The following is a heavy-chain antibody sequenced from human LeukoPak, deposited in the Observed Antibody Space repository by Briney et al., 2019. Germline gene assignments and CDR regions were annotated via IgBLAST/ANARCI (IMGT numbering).Heavy chain of an antibody. V-gene: IGHV3-74*01. CDR1: GFTFSSYW. J-gene: IGHJ4*02. CDR3: ANLLGGFDY. Sequence: PGGSLRLSCAASGFTFSSYWMHWVRHTPGKGLVWVSRIKGDGSSTSYADSVKGRFTISRDNAKNTLYLQMNSLRAEDTAVYYCANLLGGFDYWGQGTLVTVSS. CDR2: IKGDGSST. D-gene: IGHD3-16*01.